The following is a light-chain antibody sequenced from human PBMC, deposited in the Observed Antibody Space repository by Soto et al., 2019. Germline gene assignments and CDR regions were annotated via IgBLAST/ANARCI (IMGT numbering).Light chain of an antibody. CDR2: GAS. V-gene: IGKV3-15*01. CDR1: QSISDT. Sequence: EIVMTQSPATLSVSPGGRATLSCRASQSISDTLAWYQQKPGQAPRLLIHGASTRAPGFPARFSGSGSGTDLTLTISRLEPEDFAVYYCQQYGSSGTFGQGTKVDIK. CDR3: QQYGSSGT. J-gene: IGKJ1*01.